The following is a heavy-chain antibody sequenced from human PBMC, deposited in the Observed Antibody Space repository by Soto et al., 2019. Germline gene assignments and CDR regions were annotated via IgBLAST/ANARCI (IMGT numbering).Heavy chain of an antibody. V-gene: IGHV3-21*01. D-gene: IGHD2-2*02. CDR2: ISSSSSYI. J-gene: IGHJ3*02. CDR1: GFTFSSYS. Sequence: GGSLRLSCAASGFTFSSYSMNWVRQAPGKGLEWVSSISSSSSYIYYADSVKGRFTISRDNAKNSLYLQMNSLRAEDTAVYYCARHPGTYTFNDAFDIWGQGTMVTVSS. CDR3: ARHPGTYTFNDAFDI.